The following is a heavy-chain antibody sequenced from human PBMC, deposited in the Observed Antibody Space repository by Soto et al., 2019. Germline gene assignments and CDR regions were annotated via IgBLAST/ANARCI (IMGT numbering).Heavy chain of an antibody. CDR1: GFTVSSFG. J-gene: IGHJ6*02. V-gene: IGHV3-64D*06. CDR3: VKDMGQAAVGIRYPYGLDV. D-gene: IGHD6-13*01. Sequence: AGSLRLSCSGSGFTVSSFGMHWVRQAPGKGLEHVSTLSSNGIGTYYAGSVKGRFTFSRDTSKNTLYLQMSSLRTEDTAVYYCVKDMGQAAVGIRYPYGLDVWGLGTTVTVSS. CDR2: LSSNGIGT.